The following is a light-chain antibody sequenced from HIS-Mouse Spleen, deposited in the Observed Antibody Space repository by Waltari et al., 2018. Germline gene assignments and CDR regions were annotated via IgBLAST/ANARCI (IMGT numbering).Light chain of an antibody. V-gene: IGLV1-47*01. CDR1: SPNIGSHY. CDR2: RNN. Sequence: QSVLTQPPSASGTPGQRVTIPCSGSSPNIGSHYVYWYQQLPGTAPKLLIYRNNQRPSGVPDRFSGSKSGTSASLAISGLRSEDEADYYCAAWDDSLSGPWVFGGGTKLTVL. CDR3: AAWDDSLSGPWV. J-gene: IGLJ3*02.